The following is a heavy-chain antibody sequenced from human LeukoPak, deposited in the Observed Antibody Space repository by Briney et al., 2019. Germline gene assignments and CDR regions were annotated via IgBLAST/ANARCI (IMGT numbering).Heavy chain of an antibody. V-gene: IGHV4-59*12. Sequence: SETLSLTCTVSGGSIGSYYWSWIRQPPGKGLEWIGEIYHSGSTNYNPSLKSRVTISVDKSKNQFSLKLSSVTAADTAVYYCASRITMVRGVIYGDAFDIWGQGTMVTVSS. J-gene: IGHJ3*02. CDR3: ASRITMVRGVIYGDAFDI. CDR1: GGSIGSYY. D-gene: IGHD3-10*01. CDR2: IYHSGST.